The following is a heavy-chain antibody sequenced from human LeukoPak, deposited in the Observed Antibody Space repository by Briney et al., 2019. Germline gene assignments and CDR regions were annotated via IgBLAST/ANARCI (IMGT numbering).Heavy chain of an antibody. CDR2: IIPIFSTA. CDR3: ARVRLTGEYYFDY. D-gene: IGHD7-27*01. J-gene: IGHJ4*02. CDR1: GGTFSTYA. V-gene: IGHV1-69*13. Sequence: SVKVSCKASGGTFSTYAIRWVRQAPGQGLEWMGGIIPIFSTANYAQNFQGRVTITADESTSTAYMELSSLRSEDTAVYYCARVRLTGEYYFDYWGQGTLVTVSS.